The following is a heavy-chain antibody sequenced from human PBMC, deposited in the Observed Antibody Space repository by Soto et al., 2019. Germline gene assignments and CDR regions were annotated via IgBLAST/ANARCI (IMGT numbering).Heavy chain of an antibody. D-gene: IGHD2-21*02. CDR1: GTSISNYA. CDR2: ISGGCRST. CDR3: AIAPNCGSDCSAGCYWFFDI. J-gene: IGHJ2*01. Sequence: EVQLLESGGGLVQPGGSLRLSCAASGTSISNYAMSWVRQAPGKGLECVSAISGGCRSTYYADSVRGRFTNSRDYAKNTLYLQMNPLRAEYTAVYYCAIAPNCGSDCSAGCYWFFDIWGRGTLVTVSS. V-gene: IGHV3-23*01.